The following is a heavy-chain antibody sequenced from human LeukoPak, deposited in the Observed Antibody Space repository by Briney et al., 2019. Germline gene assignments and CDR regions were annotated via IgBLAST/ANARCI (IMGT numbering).Heavy chain of an antibody. CDR3: ASLKNYYDSSGYLVTDAFDI. CDR1: GYTFTSYD. CDR2: MTPNSGNT. J-gene: IGHJ3*02. Sequence: ASVKVSCKASGYTFTSYDINWVRQATGQELEWMGWMTPNSGNTGYAQKFQGRVTMTRKTSISTAYMELSSLRSEDTAVYYCASLKNYYDSSGYLVTDAFDIWGQGTMVTVSS. D-gene: IGHD3-22*01. V-gene: IGHV1-8*02.